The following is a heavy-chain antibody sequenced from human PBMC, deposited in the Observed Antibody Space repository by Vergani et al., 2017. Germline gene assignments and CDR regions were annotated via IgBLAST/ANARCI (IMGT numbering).Heavy chain of an antibody. CDR1: GFTFSSYS. J-gene: IGHJ4*02. D-gene: IGHD3-22*01. CDR2: ISSSSSTI. V-gene: IGHV3-48*04. Sequence: EVQLVESGGGLVKPGGSLRLSCAASGFTFSSYSMNWVRQAPGEGLEWVSYISSSSSTIYYADQVKGRFTISRDNANNSLYLQMNSLRAEDTAVYYCAREGGSSGYYVFRTGFAGWGEGRLGSVSS. CDR3: AREGGSSGYYVFRTGFAG.